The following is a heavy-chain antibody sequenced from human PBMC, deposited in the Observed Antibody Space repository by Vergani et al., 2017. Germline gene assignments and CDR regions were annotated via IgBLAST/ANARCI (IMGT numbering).Heavy chain of an antibody. CDR2: IYYSGST. CDR1: GGSISSNSYY. V-gene: IGHV4-39*01. CDR3: ARLKFEGTYYYFDY. D-gene: IGHD3-16*01. Sequence: QLQLQESGPGLVKPSETLSLTCTVSGGSISSNSYYWGWIRQPPGKGLEWIGSIYYSGSTYYNPSLKSRVTISVDTSKNQFSLKLSSVTAADTAVYYCARLKFEGTYYYFDYWGQGTLVTVSS. J-gene: IGHJ4*02.